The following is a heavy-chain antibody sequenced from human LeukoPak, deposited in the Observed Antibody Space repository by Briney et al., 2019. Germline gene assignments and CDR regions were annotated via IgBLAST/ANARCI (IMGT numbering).Heavy chain of an antibody. CDR3: AKGLGYCSGGSCYSPLYYYMDV. Sequence: GGSLRLSCAASGFTFSSYAMSWVRQAPGKGLEWVPAISGSGGSTYYADSVKGRFTISRDNSKNTLYLQMNSLRAEDTAVYYCAKGLGYCSGGSCYSPLYYYMDVWGKGTTVTVSS. CDR2: ISGSGGST. V-gene: IGHV3-23*01. J-gene: IGHJ6*03. CDR1: GFTFSSYA. D-gene: IGHD2-15*01.